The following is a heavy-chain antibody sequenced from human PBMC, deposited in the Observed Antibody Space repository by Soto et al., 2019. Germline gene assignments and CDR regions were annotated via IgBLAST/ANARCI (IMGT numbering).Heavy chain of an antibody. D-gene: IGHD6-13*01. V-gene: IGHV1-18*01. Sequence: ASVKVSCKASGYTFTSYGISWVRQAPGQGLEWMGWINPTTTTTTDAQKFQGRVTMTRDTSTSTVFLELSSLRSGDTAVYYCARDLYSTSWYVRAFDMWGQGTMVTVSS. CDR1: GYTFTSYG. CDR2: INPTTTTT. J-gene: IGHJ3*02. CDR3: ARDLYSTSWYVRAFDM.